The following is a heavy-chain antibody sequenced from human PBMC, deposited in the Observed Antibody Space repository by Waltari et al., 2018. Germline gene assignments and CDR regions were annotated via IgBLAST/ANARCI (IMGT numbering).Heavy chain of an antibody. CDR2: IIPIFGTA. D-gene: IGHD6-13*01. CDR3: ARDRDADYSSSWYYFDY. V-gene: IGHV1-69*01. Sequence: QVQLVQSGAEVKKPGSSVKVSCKASGGTFSSYAISWVRQAPGQGLEWMGGIIPIFGTANYEQKFQGRVTITADESTSTAYMELSSLRSEDTAVYYCARDRDADYSSSWYYFDYWGQGTLVTVSS. J-gene: IGHJ4*02. CDR1: GGTFSSYA.